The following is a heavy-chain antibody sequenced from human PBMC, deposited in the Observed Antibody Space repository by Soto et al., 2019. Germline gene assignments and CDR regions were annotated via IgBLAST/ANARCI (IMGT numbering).Heavy chain of an antibody. J-gene: IGHJ4*02. CDR3: AKVGMEYQLPIYFDY. Sequence: GGSLRLSCAASGFTFSSYAMSWVRQAPGKGLEWVSAISGSGGSTYYADSVKGRFTISRDNSKNTLYLQMNSLRAEDTAVYYCAKVGMEYQLPIYFDYWGQGTLVTVSS. CDR2: ISGSGGST. D-gene: IGHD2-2*01. V-gene: IGHV3-23*01. CDR1: GFTFSSYA.